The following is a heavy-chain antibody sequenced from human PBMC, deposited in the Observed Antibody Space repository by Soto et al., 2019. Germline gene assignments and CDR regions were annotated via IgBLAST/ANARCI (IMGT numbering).Heavy chain of an antibody. CDR3: ATWHEREHAYDV. CDR1: GFTISGKKY. CDR2: LYDLDGS. V-gene: IGHV3-53*01. Sequence: DVQLVESGGGLIQPGESLRLSCAAFGFTISGKKYVAWVRQAPGKGLEWVSALYDLDGSFYAASVKGRFTTSSDSSKTTVNRQMNDLRPDDTAGYYCATWHEREHAYDVWGQGTTVTVSS. J-gene: IGHJ3*01. D-gene: IGHD1-1*01.